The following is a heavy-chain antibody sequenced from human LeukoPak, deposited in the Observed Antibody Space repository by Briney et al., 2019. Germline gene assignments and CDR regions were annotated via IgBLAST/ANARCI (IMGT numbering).Heavy chain of an antibody. J-gene: IGHJ4*02. CDR2: INHSGST. CDR1: RFSFSSYW. V-gene: IGHV4-34*01. D-gene: IGHD5-18*01. CDR3: ARGSGEDTAMEGATFDY. Sequence: GSLRLSCVGSRFSFSSYWMSWVRQPPGKGLEWIGEINHSGSTNYNPSLKSRVTISVDTSKNQFSLKLSSVTAADTAVYYCARGSGEDTAMEGATFDYWGQGTLVTVSS.